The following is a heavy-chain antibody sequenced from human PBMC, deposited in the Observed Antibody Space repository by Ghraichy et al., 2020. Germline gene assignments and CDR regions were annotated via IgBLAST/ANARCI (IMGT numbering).Heavy chain of an antibody. CDR2: ISSSSSTI. CDR1: GFTFSSYS. CDR3: ARVRDSSGDDAFDI. D-gene: IGHD3-22*01. J-gene: IGHJ3*02. V-gene: IGHV3-48*02. Sequence: GGSLRLSCAASGFTFSSYSRNWVRQAPGKGLEWVSYISSSSSTIYYADSVKGRFTISRDNAKNSLYLQMNSLRDEDTAVYYCARVRDSSGDDAFDIWGQGKMVTVSS.